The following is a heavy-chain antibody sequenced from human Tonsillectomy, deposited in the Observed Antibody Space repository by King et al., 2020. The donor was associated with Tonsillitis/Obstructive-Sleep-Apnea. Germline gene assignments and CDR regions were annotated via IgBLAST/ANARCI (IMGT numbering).Heavy chain of an antibody. CDR3: AREVVVVPAAISDHYYYYIDV. CDR1: GFTFSSSW. V-gene: IGHV3-7*04. Sequence: VQLVESGGGLVQRGGSLRLSCVASGFTFSSSWMTWVRQAPGKGLEWVANIKQDGSEKYYVGSVKGRFTISRDNAKNSLYLQMNGLRAEDTAVYYCAREVVVVPAAISDHYYYYIDVWGKGTTVTVSS. J-gene: IGHJ6*03. CDR2: IKQDGSEK. D-gene: IGHD2-2*02.